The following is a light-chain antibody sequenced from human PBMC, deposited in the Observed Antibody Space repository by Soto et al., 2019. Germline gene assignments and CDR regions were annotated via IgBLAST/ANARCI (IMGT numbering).Light chain of an antibody. V-gene: IGLV2-14*01. J-gene: IGLJ1*01. CDR3: SSYTSSSTV. CDR1: SSDVGSYNY. CDR2: GGS. Sequence: QSALTQPASVSGSPGQSITISCTGTSSDVGSYNYVSWYQQHPGKAPKLMIYGGSNRPSGVSSRFSGSKSDNTASLTISGLQAEDEADYYCSSYTSSSTVFGTGTKVTVL.